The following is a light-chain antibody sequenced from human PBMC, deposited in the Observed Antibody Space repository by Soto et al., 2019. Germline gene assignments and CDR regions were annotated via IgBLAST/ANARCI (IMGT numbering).Light chain of an antibody. V-gene: IGKV1-39*01. J-gene: IGKJ1*01. Sequence: IQMTQSPSSLSASVGDRVTITCRASQTISTYLNWYQQKPGKAPKLLISAASGLQSGVPSRFSGSGSGTHFTLTISSLQPEDIATYYCQQSYSTPPTFGLGTKVDIK. CDR3: QQSYSTPPT. CDR1: QTISTY. CDR2: AAS.